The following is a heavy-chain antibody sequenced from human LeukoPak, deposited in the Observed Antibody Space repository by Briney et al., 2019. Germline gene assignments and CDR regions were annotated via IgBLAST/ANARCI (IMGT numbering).Heavy chain of an antibody. CDR2: IYSGDNT. V-gene: IGHV3-53*01. CDR3: ARHGSITMIRGRLRYYYMDV. CDR1: GFTVSSNY. D-gene: IGHD3-10*01. Sequence: GGSLRLSCAASGFTVSSNYMSWVRQAPGKGLEWVSVIYSGDNTYYADSVKGRFTISRDNSKNTLYLQMNSLRAEDTAVYYCARHGSITMIRGRLRYYYMDVWGKGTTVTIPS. J-gene: IGHJ6*03.